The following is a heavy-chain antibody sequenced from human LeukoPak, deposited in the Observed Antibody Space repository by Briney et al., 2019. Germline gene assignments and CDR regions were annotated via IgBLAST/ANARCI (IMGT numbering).Heavy chain of an antibody. D-gene: IGHD6-6*01. Sequence: GGSLRLSCAASGFNLRSYEMNWVRQAPGKGLEWVSFISSSGTTPYYADSVKGRFTISRDNSKNTLYLQMNSLRAEDTAVYYCARDFDNSSSTYYYYMDVWGKGTTVTVSS. CDR2: ISSSGTTP. CDR3: ARDFDNSSSTYYYYMDV. J-gene: IGHJ6*03. V-gene: IGHV3-48*03. CDR1: GFNLRSYE.